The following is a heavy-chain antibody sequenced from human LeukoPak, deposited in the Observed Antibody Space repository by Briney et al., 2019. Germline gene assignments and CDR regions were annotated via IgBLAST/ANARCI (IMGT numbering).Heavy chain of an antibody. V-gene: IGHV4-31*03. CDR2: IYYSGST. D-gene: IGHD3-22*01. CDR1: GGSISSGGYY. CDR3: ARVVEDGSGYYGNNWFDP. J-gene: IGHJ5*02. Sequence: PSQTLSLTCTVSGGSISSGGYYWSWIRQQPGKGLEWIGYIYYSGSTYYNPSLKSRVTISVDTSKNQFSLKLSSVTAAATAVYYCARVVEDGSGYYGNNWFDPWGQGTLVTVSS.